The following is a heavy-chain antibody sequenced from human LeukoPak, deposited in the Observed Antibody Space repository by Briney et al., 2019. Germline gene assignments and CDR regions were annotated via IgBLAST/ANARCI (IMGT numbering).Heavy chain of an antibody. V-gene: IGHV4-34*01. CDR2: INHSGST. CDR1: GGSFSGYY. CDR3: ARGAIQLWSTTPYDY. Sequence: SETLSLTYAVYGGSFSGYYWSWIRQSPGKGLEWIGEINHSGSTNYNPSLKSRVTISVDTSKNQFSLKLSSVTAADTAVYYCARGAIQLWSTTPYDYWGQGTLVTVSS. D-gene: IGHD5-18*01. J-gene: IGHJ4*02.